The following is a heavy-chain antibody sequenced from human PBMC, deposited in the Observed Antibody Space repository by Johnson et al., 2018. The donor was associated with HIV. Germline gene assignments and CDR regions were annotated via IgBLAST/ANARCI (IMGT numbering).Heavy chain of an antibody. CDR2: IGWDGFTI. V-gene: IGHV3-9*01. CDR1: GFTFDHYA. Sequence: QLVESGGGLVQPGRSLRLSCAASGFTFDHYAMHWVRQGPGKGLEWVAGIGWDGFTIGYVDSVKGRFTISRDDATNSLYLQMHSLRTEDTALYYCAREALDAFDIWGQGTMVTVSS. J-gene: IGHJ3*02. CDR3: AREALDAFDI.